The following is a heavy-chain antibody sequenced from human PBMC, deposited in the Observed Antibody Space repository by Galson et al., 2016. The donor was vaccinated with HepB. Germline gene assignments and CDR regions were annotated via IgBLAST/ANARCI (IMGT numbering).Heavy chain of an antibody. D-gene: IGHD3-10*01. Sequence: SLRLSCAASGFTFSTYAMSWVRQAPGKGLEWVSSISRGSGYIYYADSVKGRFTISRDNAKNSLFLQMNSLRAEDTAVYYCAKGSYYGSAYLYGLDVWGQGTTVTVSS. J-gene: IGHJ6*02. CDR2: ISRGSGYI. CDR3: AKGSYYGSAYLYGLDV. V-gene: IGHV3-21*04. CDR1: GFTFSTYA.